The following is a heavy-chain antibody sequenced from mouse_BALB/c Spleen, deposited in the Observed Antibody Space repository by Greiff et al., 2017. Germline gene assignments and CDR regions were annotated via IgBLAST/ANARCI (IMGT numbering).Heavy chain of an antibody. V-gene: IGHV3-2*02. Sequence: EVKLMESGPGLVKPSQSLSLTCTVTGYSITSDYAWNWIRQFPGNKLEWMGYISYSGSTSYNPSLKSRISITRDTSKNQFFLQLNSVTTEDTATYYCARDYYGSSYVYWGQGTLVTVSA. CDR3: ARDYYGSSYVY. J-gene: IGHJ3*01. CDR1: GYSITSDYA. D-gene: IGHD1-1*01. CDR2: ISYSGST.